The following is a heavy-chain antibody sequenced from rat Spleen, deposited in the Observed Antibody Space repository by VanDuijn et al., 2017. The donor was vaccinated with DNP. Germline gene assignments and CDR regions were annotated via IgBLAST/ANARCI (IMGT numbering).Heavy chain of an antibody. V-gene: IGHV5-20*01. J-gene: IGHJ2*01. CDR1: GFTFSDYY. CDR2: IRYDGGST. D-gene: IGHD1-12*01. CDR3: TTLNYYASLSGYFDY. Sequence: EVQLVESGGGLVQPGRSLKLSCAASGFTFSDYYMAWVRQAPTKGLEWVAYIRYDGGSTYYGDSVKGRFTISRDNGKSTLYLQMDSLRSEDTATYYCTTLNYYASLSGYFDYWGQGVMVTVSS.